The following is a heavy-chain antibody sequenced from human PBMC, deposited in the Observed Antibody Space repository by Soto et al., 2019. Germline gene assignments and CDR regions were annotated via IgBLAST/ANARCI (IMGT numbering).Heavy chain of an antibody. Sequence: EVQLVQSGGGLVQHGGSLRLSCAASGFTFSSYWMHWVRQAPGKGLVWVSRINSDGSSTRYADTVKARFTISSDNAKNTLYLEMNSLRAEDTAVYYCARVGLAAAGYFDYWGQGILVTVSS. J-gene: IGHJ4*02. CDR3: ARVGLAAAGYFDY. D-gene: IGHD6-13*01. CDR2: INSDGSST. CDR1: GFTFSSYW. V-gene: IGHV3-74*01.